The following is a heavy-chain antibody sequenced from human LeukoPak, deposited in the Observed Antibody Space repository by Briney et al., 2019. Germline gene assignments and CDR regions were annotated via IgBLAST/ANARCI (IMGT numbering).Heavy chain of an antibody. Sequence: SETLSLTCTVSGGSISSYYWSWIRQPPGKGLEWIGYIYCSGSTNYNPSLKSRVTISVDTSKNQFSLKLSSVTAADTAVYYCARDAVAGITGFDYWGQGTLVTVSS. J-gene: IGHJ4*02. CDR1: GGSISSYY. CDR3: ARDAVAGITGFDY. D-gene: IGHD6-19*01. V-gene: IGHV4-59*01. CDR2: IYCSGST.